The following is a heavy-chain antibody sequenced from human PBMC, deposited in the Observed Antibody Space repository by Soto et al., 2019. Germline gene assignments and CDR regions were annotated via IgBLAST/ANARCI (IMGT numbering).Heavy chain of an antibody. J-gene: IGHJ3*02. CDR3: ARGDSYCSGGSCYSLSAFDI. V-gene: IGHV1-2*04. CDR1: GYTFTGYY. Sequence: ASVKVSCKASGYTFTGYYIHWVRQAPGQGLEWMGWINPNSGGTNYAQKFQGWVTMTRDTSISTAYMELSRLRSDDTAVYYCARGDSYCSGGSCYSLSAFDIWGQGTMVTVSS. D-gene: IGHD2-15*01. CDR2: INPNSGGT.